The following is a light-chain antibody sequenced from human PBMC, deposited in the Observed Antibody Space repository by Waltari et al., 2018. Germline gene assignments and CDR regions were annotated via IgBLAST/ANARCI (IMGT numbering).Light chain of an antibody. CDR3: QVSDSTADLVV. CDR1: NIGGYS. Sequence: SYVLTQPPSVSVAPGETSRITCGGDNIGGYSVHWYQQKPGQAPVLVLYYDSNQPSGIPERFSGSNFGNTATLTISRVEAGDEADYYCQVSDSTADLVVFGGGTKLTVL. CDR2: YDS. J-gene: IGLJ2*01. V-gene: IGLV3-21*04.